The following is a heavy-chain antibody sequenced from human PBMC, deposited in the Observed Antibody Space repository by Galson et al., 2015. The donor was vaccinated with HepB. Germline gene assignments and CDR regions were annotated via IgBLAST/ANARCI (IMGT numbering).Heavy chain of an antibody. CDR1: GFTFSSYA. V-gene: IGHV3-23*01. CDR2: ISGSGGST. Sequence: SLRLSCAASGFTFSSYAMSWVRQAPGKGLEWVSAISGSGGSTYYADSVKGRFTISRDNSKNTLYLQMNSLRAEDTAVYYCAKDRTLRYFDWPEGYYYYYGMDVWGQGTTVTVSS. J-gene: IGHJ6*02. D-gene: IGHD3-9*01. CDR3: AKDRTLRYFDWPEGYYYYYGMDV.